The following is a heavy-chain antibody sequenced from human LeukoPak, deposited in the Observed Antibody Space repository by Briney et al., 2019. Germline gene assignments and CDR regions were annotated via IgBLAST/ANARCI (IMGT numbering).Heavy chain of an antibody. D-gene: IGHD1-26*01. J-gene: IGHJ6*02. CDR3: ARVGVGATHDYYYGMDV. CDR2: IKQDGSEK. V-gene: IGHV3-7*01. Sequence: GSLRLSCAASGCTFSSYWMSWVRQAPGKGLEWVANIKQDGSEKYYVDSVKGRFTISRDNAKNSLYLQMNSLRAEDTAVYYCARVGVGATHDYYYGMDVWGQGTTVTVSS. CDR1: GCTFSSYW.